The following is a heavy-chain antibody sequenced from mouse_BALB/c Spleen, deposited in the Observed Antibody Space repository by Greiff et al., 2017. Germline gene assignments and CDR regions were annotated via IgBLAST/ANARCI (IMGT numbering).Heavy chain of an antibody. V-gene: IGHV5-12-1*01. J-gene: IGHJ4*01. CDR2: ISSGGGST. D-gene: IGHD2-2*01. CDR3: ARQGGYEDARYAMDY. Sequence: EVQLVESGGGLVKPGGSLKLSCAASGFAFSSYDMSWVRQTPEKRLEWVAYISSGGGSTYYPDTVKGRVTISRDNAKNTLYLQLSSLTSEDTAMYYCARQGGYEDARYAMDYWGQGTSVTVSS. CDR1: GFAFSSYD.